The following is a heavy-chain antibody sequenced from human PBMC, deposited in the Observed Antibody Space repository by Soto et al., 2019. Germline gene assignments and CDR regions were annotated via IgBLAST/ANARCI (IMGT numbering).Heavy chain of an antibody. Sequence: SETLSLTCIVSGESVSSSSYYWGWIRQPPGKGLEWIGSIYYSGRTYYNPSFKSRVTISIDTSKNQFSLKLSSVTATDAAVYYCARQRTTVVTQAYFDHWGQGALVTVSS. CDR1: GESVSSSSYY. CDR2: IYYSGRT. J-gene: IGHJ4*02. D-gene: IGHD2-21*02. V-gene: IGHV4-39*01. CDR3: ARQRTTVVTQAYFDH.